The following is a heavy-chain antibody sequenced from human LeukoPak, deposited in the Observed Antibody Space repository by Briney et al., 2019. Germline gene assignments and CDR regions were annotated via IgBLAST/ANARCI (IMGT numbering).Heavy chain of an antibody. D-gene: IGHD2-21*02. V-gene: IGHV1-8*01. CDR2: MNPNSGNT. CDR1: GYTFTSYD. Sequence: ASVKVSCKASGYTFTSYDINWVRQATGQGFEWMGWMNPNSGNTGYAQKFQGRVTMTRNTSISTAYMELSSLRSEDTAVYYCARGRAYCGGDCYPDAFDIWGQGTMVTVSS. J-gene: IGHJ3*02. CDR3: ARGRAYCGGDCYPDAFDI.